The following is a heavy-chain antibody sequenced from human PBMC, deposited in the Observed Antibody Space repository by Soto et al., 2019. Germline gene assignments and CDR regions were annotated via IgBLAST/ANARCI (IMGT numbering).Heavy chain of an antibody. V-gene: IGHV3-64D*06. J-gene: IGHJ4*02. CDR2: VSTSGRST. CDR3: VKQAHGLDGVAFDY. Sequence: LRLSCSASGFIFSESTIYWVRQVPGKGLEAISAVSTSGRSTYYADSVKDRFTISRDNSKNTLFLQMGSLRPEDTAIYYCVKQAHGLDGVAFDYWGQGTQVTVSS. CDR1: GFIFSEST. D-gene: IGHD2-15*01.